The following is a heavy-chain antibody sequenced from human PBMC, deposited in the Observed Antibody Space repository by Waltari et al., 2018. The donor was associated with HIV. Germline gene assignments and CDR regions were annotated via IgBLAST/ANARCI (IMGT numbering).Heavy chain of an antibody. CDR3: VTDAVAVPLDTAY. V-gene: IGHV3-15*01. CDR2: IKSKNDGGTI. D-gene: IGHD2-21*01. CDR1: GLTFINAW. J-gene: IGHJ4*02. Sequence: EVHLVESGGGLVKHGGSLRVSFTVSGLTFINAWTSWVRQAPGKGLEWLGRIKSKNDGGTIDYAAPVKDRFTILRDDSKHTLYLEMSSLKIEDTGIYYCVTDAVAVPLDTAYWGQGTLVTVSS.